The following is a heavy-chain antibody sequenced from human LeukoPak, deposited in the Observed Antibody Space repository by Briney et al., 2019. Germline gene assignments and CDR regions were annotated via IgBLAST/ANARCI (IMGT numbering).Heavy chain of an antibody. V-gene: IGHV3-73*01. J-gene: IGHJ6*03. CDR3: TSAYFYCTTTSCSAFYYMDV. Sequence: GGSMRLSCAASGFALSDSAIHWVRPASGRGLEWVGRTRSKSNSYTTTYAASVKGRFTISRDDSKNMAYLQMNSLKTEDTAVYYCTSAYFYCTTTSCSAFYYMDVWGKGTTVTVSS. CDR1: GFALSDSA. CDR2: TRSKSNSYTT. D-gene: IGHD2-2*01.